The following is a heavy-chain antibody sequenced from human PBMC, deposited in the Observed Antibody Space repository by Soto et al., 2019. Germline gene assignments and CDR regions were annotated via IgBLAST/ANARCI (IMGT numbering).Heavy chain of an antibody. J-gene: IGHJ4*02. CDR1: GGSISSSSYY. Sequence: QLQLQESGPGLVKPSETLSLTCTVSGGSISSSSYYWGWIRQPPGKGLEWIGSIYYSGSTYYNPSLKSRVTISLDTSENQFYLKLSSVTAADTAVYYCARLAHYYDSSGYTIYFDYWGQGTLVTVSS. CDR2: IYYSGST. V-gene: IGHV4-39*01. D-gene: IGHD3-22*01. CDR3: ARLAHYYDSSGYTIYFDY.